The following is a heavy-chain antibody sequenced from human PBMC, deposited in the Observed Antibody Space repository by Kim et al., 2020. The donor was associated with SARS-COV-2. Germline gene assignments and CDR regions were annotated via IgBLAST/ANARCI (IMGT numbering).Heavy chain of an antibody. CDR1: GGSFSGYY. CDR2: INHSGTT. Sequence: SETLSLTCAVYGGSFSGYYWSWIRQPPGKGLEWIGEINHSGTTNYNPSLKSRVTISVDTSKNQFSLKLSSVTAADTAVYYCARVGAITGGYDEGGWFDPWGQGTLVTVSS. CDR3: ARVGAITGGYDEGGWFDP. J-gene: IGHJ5*02. V-gene: IGHV4-34*01. D-gene: IGHD5-12*01.